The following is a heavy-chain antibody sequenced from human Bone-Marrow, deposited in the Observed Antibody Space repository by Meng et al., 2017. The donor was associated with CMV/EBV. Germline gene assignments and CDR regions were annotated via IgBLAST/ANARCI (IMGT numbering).Heavy chain of an antibody. V-gene: IGHV3-74*01. CDR2: VSSDGSST. CDR3: ARDRLSPRYDYTSASSEAIHGVDV. Sequence: GGSLRLSCEGSGFTFSRYWMHWVRQAPGKGLVWVSRVSSDGSSTTYADSVKGRSTISRDNTKNTVYLQLNSLRAEDTAGYYCARDRLSPRYDYTSASSEAIHGVDVWGQGTTVTVSS. D-gene: IGHD3-3*01. CDR1: GFTFSRYW. J-gene: IGHJ6*02.